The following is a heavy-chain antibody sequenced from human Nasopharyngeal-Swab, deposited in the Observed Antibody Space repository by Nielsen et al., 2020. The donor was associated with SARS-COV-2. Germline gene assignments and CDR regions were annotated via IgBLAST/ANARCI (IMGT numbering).Heavy chain of an antibody. CDR2: ISSSSSYI. CDR1: GFTFSSYS. D-gene: IGHD1-26*01. J-gene: IGHJ4*02. CDR3: ARGGGSYLHFDY. V-gene: IGHV3-21*01. Sequence: GGSLRLSCAASGFTFSSYSMNWVRQAPGKGLEWVSSISSSSSYIYYADSVKGRFTTSRDNAKNSLYLQMNSLRAEDTAVYYCARGGGSYLHFDYWGQGTLVTVSS.